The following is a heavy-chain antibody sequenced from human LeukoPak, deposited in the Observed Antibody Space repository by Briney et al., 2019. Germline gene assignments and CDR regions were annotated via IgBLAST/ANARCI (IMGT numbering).Heavy chain of an antibody. CDR2: ISYDGSHK. V-gene: IGHV3-30*18. CDR3: AKGRRYYYDSSEGFGLDY. Sequence: PGGSLRLSCAAPGFTFSSYGMHWVRQAPGKGLEWVAVISYDGSHKYYGDFVKGRFTISRDSSKNTLYLQMNSLRAEDTAVYYCAKGRRYYYDSSEGFGLDYWGQGTLVTVSS. J-gene: IGHJ4*02. D-gene: IGHD3-22*01. CDR1: GFTFSSYG.